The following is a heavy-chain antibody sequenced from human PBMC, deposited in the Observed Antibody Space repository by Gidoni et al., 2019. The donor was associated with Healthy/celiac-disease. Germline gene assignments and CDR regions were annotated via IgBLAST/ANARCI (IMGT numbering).Heavy chain of an antibody. J-gene: IGHJ6*03. V-gene: IGHV1-69*01. CDR2: ILPIFGTA. D-gene: IGHD6-19*01. CDR1: GGTFSSYA. CDR3: ARAGRGKAVAHRGYYYYMDV. Sequence: QVQLVQSGAEVKQPGSSVKVSCKASGGTFSSYAIRWVRQAPGQGLEWMGGILPIFGTANDAQKSQGRVTITADESTSTAYMELSSLRSEDTAVYYCARAGRGKAVAHRGYYYYMDVWGKGTTVTVSS.